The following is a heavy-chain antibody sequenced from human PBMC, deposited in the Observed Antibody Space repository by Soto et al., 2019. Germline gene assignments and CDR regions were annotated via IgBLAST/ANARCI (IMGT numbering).Heavy chain of an antibody. D-gene: IGHD3-22*01. V-gene: IGHV1-18*04. CDR1: GYTFTCSG. J-gene: IGHJ5*02. CDR2: ISAYNGNT. Sequence: ASEQVSFKASGYTFTCSGVSWVRQAPVQGLEWMGWISAYNGNTNYAQKLQGRVTMTTDTSTSTAYMELGGLRSDDPAMYYFAREKSDYYDSNGYFPWGQGALVTVSS. CDR3: AREKSDYYDSNGYFP.